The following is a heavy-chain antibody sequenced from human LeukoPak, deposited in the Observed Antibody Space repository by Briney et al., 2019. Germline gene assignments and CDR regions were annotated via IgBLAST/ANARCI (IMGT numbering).Heavy chain of an antibody. V-gene: IGHV4-34*01. CDR3: ARRLGVDYGDYYFDY. CDR1: GGSFSGYY. CDR2: INHSGST. Sequence: SETLSLTCAVYGGSFSGYYWSWIRQPPGKGLEWIGEINHSGSTNYNPSLKSRVTISVDTSKNQFSLKLCSVTAADTAVYYCARRLGVDYGDYYFDYWGQGTLVTVSS. J-gene: IGHJ4*02. D-gene: IGHD4-17*01.